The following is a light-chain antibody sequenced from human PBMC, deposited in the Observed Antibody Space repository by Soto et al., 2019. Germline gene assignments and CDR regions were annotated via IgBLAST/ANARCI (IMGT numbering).Light chain of an antibody. CDR2: AAS. V-gene: IGKV3-20*01. Sequence: EIVLTQSPGTLSLSPGESATLSCRASQSVNSRFLAWYQHKPGQAPRLLIYAASTRATGIPDRFSGSASGTDFTLTISRLEPEDFAVHYCQQYGDSPPNTFGWGTKLEIK. CDR3: QQYGDSPPNT. J-gene: IGKJ2*01. CDR1: QSVNSRF.